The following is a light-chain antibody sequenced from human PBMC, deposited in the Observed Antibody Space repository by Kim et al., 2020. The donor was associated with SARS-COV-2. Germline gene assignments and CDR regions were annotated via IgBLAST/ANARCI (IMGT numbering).Light chain of an antibody. CDR2: GAS. CDR1: QRVRRRD. J-gene: IGKJ1*01. V-gene: IGKV3-20*01. CDR3: QQYGSART. Sequence: QGEKATHSSRARQRVRRRDLAGYKQKPGQAPRLLINGASSRATGIPDRFRGSGSGTDLTITIRRLEPEDLEVYYCQQYGSARTLGQGTKVDIK.